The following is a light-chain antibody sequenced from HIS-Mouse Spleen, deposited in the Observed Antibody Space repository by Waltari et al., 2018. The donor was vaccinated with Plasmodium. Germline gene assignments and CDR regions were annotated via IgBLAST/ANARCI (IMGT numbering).Light chain of an antibody. V-gene: IGLV2-14*03. CDR1: SSYVGGYNY. J-gene: IGLJ2*01. CDR2: DVS. CDR3: SSYTSSSTLV. Sequence: QSALTQPASVSGSPGQSITISCTGTSSYVGGYNYVSWYQQHPGKAPKLMIYDVSNRPSGVCNRFSGSKSGNTASLTISGLQAEDEADYYCSSYTSSSTLVFGGGTKLTVL.